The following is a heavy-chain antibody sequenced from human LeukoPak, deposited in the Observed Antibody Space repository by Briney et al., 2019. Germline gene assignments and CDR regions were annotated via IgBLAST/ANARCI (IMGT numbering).Heavy chain of an antibody. CDR3: ARPDYYYYYMDV. CDR2: IYTSGST. Sequence: SETLSLTCTVSGGSISSGSYYWSWIRQPAGKELEWIGRIYTSGSTNYNPSLKSRVTISLDTSKNQFSLKLSSVTAADTAVYYCARPDYYYYYMDVWGKGTTVTISS. J-gene: IGHJ6*03. CDR1: GGSISSGSYY. V-gene: IGHV4-61*02.